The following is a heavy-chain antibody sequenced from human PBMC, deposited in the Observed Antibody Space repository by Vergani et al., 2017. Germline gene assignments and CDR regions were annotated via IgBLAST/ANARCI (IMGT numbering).Heavy chain of an antibody. Sequence: QVQLVESGGGVVQPGRSLRLSCAASGFTFSSYGMHWVRQAPGKGLEWVAVIWYDGSNKYYADSVKGRFTISRDNSKNTLYLQMNSLRAEDTAVYYCARDRYFKTMVRGVTRNGYYYYYGMDVWGQGTTVTVSS. V-gene: IGHV3-33*01. J-gene: IGHJ6*02. CDR3: ARDRYFKTMVRGVTRNGYYYYYGMDV. CDR1: GFTFSSYG. D-gene: IGHD3-10*01. CDR2: IWYDGSNK.